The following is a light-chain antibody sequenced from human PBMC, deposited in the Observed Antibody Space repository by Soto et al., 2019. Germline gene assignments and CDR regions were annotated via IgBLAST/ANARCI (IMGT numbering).Light chain of an antibody. J-gene: IGLJ1*01. V-gene: IGLV4-69*01. Sequence: QPVLTQSPSASASLGASVKLTCTLSSGHSSYAIAWHQQQPEKGPRYLMKLNSDGSHSKGDGIPDRFSGSSSGAERYLTISSLRSEDEADYYCQTWVTGIYVFGTGTKLTVL. CDR1: SGHSSYA. CDR2: LNSDGSH. CDR3: QTWVTGIYV.